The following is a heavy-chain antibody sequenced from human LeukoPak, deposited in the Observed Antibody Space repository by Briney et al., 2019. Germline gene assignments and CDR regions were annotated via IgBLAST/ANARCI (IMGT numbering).Heavy chain of an antibody. CDR3: AKDSGGGFDY. CDR2: IKRGGNEK. Sequence: GGSLRLSCAASGFNFSDYWMSWVRQAPGKGLEWVAHIKRGGNEKYYVESVKGRFTISRDNAKNSLYLQMNSLRAEDTAVYYCAKDSGGGFDYWGQGTLVTVSS. CDR1: GFNFSDYW. J-gene: IGHJ4*02. D-gene: IGHD4-23*01. V-gene: IGHV3-7*01.